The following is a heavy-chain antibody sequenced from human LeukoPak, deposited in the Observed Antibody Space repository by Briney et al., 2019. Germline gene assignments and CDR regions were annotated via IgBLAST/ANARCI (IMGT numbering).Heavy chain of an antibody. CDR2: INPSGGST. D-gene: IGHD3-9*01. Sequence: ASVKVSCKASGYTFTSYYMHWVRQAPGQGLEWMGIINPSGGSTSYAQKFQGRVTMTRDMSTSTVYMEPSSLRSEDTAVYYCARDREYYDILTGYEARATLDYWGQGTLVTVSS. J-gene: IGHJ4*02. V-gene: IGHV1-46*01. CDR1: GYTFTSYY. CDR3: ARDREYYDILTGYEARATLDY.